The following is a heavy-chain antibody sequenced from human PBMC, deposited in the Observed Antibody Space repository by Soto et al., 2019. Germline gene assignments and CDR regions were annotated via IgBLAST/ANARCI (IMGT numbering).Heavy chain of an antibody. V-gene: IGHV1-46*03. CDR3: ARDRAPGWAYYYGMAV. Sequence: ASVKVSCKASGNTFTCYYMYWVRHAPGQGLEWMGIINPSSGSTSYAQKFQGRVTMTRDTSTSTVYMELSSLRSEDTAVYYCARDRAPGWAYYYGMAVRGQGTTVTVSS. CDR2: INPSSGST. D-gene: IGHD1-26*01. CDR1: GNTFTCYY. J-gene: IGHJ6*02.